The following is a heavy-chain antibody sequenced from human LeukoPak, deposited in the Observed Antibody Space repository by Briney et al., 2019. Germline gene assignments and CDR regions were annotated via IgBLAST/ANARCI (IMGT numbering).Heavy chain of an antibody. Sequence: SETLSLTCTVSGGSISSYYWSWIRQPPGKGLEWIGYIYYSGSTNYNPSLKSRVTISVDTSKNQFSLKLSSVTAADTAVYYCARHTYYYDSSGYYVFDYWGQGTLVTVSS. CDR1: GGSISSYY. D-gene: IGHD3-22*01. CDR2: IYYSGST. J-gene: IGHJ4*02. CDR3: ARHTYYYDSSGYYVFDY. V-gene: IGHV4-59*08.